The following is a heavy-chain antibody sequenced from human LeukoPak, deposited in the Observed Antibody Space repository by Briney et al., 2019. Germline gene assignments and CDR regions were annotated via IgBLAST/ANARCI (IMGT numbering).Heavy chain of an antibody. Sequence: ASVKVSCKASGYTFTNYAMHWVRQAPGQRLEWMGWINAGNGNTKYSQKFQGRVTITRDTSASTAYMELSSLRSEDTAVYYCARDSESRELLNFDYWGQGTLVTVSS. CDR1: GYTFTNYA. CDR2: INAGNGNT. D-gene: IGHD1-26*01. V-gene: IGHV1-3*01. J-gene: IGHJ4*02. CDR3: ARDSESRELLNFDY.